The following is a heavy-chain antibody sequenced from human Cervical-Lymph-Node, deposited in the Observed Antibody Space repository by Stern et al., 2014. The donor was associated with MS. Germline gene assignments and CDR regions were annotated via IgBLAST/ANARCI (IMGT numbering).Heavy chain of an antibody. CDR1: GYTFTSYY. Sequence: VQLVESGAEVKKPGASVNVSCKASGYTFTSYYMHWVRQDPGQGLEWLGIINPSGGSTSYAQKFQGRVTMTRDTSTSTVYMELSSLRSEDTAVYYCARLGRATVTNADYWGQGTLVTVSS. J-gene: IGHJ4*02. D-gene: IGHD4-17*01. CDR2: INPSGGST. CDR3: ARLGRATVTNADY. V-gene: IGHV1-46*01.